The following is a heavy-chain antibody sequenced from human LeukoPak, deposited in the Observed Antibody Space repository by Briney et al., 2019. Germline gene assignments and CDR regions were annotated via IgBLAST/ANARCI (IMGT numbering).Heavy chain of an antibody. CDR1: GGSISSYY. Sequence: SETLSLTCTVSGGSISSYYWSWIRQPPGKGLEWIGYIYYSGSTNYNPSLKSRVTISVDTSKNQFSLKLSSVTAADTAVYYCARDLTGTDDAFDIWGQGTMVTVSS. J-gene: IGHJ3*02. D-gene: IGHD1-7*01. CDR3: ARDLTGTDDAFDI. V-gene: IGHV4-59*01. CDR2: IYYSGST.